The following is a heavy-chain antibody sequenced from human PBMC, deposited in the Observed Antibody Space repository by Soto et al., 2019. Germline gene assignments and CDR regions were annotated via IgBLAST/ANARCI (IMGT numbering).Heavy chain of an antibody. J-gene: IGHJ2*01. CDR2: IYYSGST. CDR3: ARLRSMGELSFLAFDL. D-gene: IGHD3-16*02. V-gene: IGHV4-59*08. Sequence: QVQLQESGPGLVKPSETLSLTCTVSGGSISSYYWSWIRQPPGKGLEWIGYIYYSGSTNYNPSLNCRVTVSVDTSKNQFSLKLSSVTAADTAVYYCARLRSMGELSFLAFDLWGRGTLVTVSS. CDR1: GGSISSYY.